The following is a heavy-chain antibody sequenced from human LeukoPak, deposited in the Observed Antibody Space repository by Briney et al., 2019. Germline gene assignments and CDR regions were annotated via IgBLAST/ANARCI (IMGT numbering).Heavy chain of an antibody. CDR1: GFTFSSYG. D-gene: IGHD2-21*02. Sequence: PGGSLRLSCAASGFTFSSYGMSWVRQAPGKGLEWVSAISGSGGSTYYADSVKGRFTISRDNSKNTLYLQMNSLRAEDTAVYYCAKAHYCGGDCYQDYWGQGTLVTVSS. CDR3: AKAHYCGGDCYQDY. J-gene: IGHJ4*02. CDR2: ISGSGGST. V-gene: IGHV3-23*01.